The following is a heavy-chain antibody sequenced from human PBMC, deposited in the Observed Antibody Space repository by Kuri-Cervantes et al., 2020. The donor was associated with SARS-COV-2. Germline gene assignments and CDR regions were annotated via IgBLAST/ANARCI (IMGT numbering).Heavy chain of an antibody. CDR3: ARDQAGTIDY. D-gene: IGHD1-1*01. CDR1: GFTFSSYA. CDR2: ISYDGSNE. J-gene: IGHJ4*02. V-gene: IGHV3-30-3*01. Sequence: LSLTCAASGFTFSSYAMHWVRQAPGKGLEWVAVISYDGSNEYYADSVKGRFTISRDNSKNTLYLQMNSLRAEDTAVYYCARDQAGTIDYWGQGTLVTVSS.